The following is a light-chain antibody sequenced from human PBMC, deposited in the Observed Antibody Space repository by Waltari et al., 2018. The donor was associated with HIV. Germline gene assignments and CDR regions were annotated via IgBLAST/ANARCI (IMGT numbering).Light chain of an antibody. V-gene: IGLV1-40*01. J-gene: IGLJ2*01. CDR1: SSNIGAGYD. CDR3: QSYDSSLSGVV. Sequence: QSVLTQPPSVSGAPGQRVTLPCPGSSSNIGAGYDVHWYQQLPGTAPKLLIYGNSNRPSGVPDRFSGSKSGTSASLAITGLQAEDEADYYCQSYDSSLSGVVFGGGTKLTVL. CDR2: GNS.